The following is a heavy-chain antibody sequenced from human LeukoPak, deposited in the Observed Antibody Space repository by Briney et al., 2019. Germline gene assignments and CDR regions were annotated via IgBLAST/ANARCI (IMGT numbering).Heavy chain of an antibody. Sequence: ASVKVSCKASGYTFTNFYMHWVRQAPGQGLEWMALINPSGGRTEYAQKFQGRVTVTRDTSTNTVYMELSSLRSEDTALYYCARAHGGSYPGYRGQGTLVTVSS. J-gene: IGHJ4*02. CDR1: GYTFTNFY. V-gene: IGHV1-46*01. D-gene: IGHD1-26*01. CDR3: ARAHGGSYPGY. CDR2: INPSGGRT.